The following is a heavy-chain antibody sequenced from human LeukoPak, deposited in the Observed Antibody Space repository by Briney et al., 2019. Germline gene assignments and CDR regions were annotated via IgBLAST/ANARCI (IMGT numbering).Heavy chain of an antibody. CDR2: VWYDGKNK. CDR3: AKRGTRATHGMDV. Sequence: ERSLRLSCAASGFIFSNDAMHWVRQAPGKGLEWVAVVWYDGKNKFYGDSVKGRFTISRDNSKNTVDLQMNSLRVEDTAVYYCAKRGTRATHGMDVWGQGTTVTVSS. D-gene: IGHD3-16*01. V-gene: IGHV3-33*06. CDR1: GFIFSNDA. J-gene: IGHJ6*02.